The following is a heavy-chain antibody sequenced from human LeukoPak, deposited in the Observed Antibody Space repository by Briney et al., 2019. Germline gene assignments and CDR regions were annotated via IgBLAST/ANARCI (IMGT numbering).Heavy chain of an antibody. CDR2: ISWDGGST. D-gene: IGHD5-18*01. J-gene: IGHJ4*02. CDR3: AKGGVTAMTLFDY. Sequence: GGSLRLSCAASGFTFDEYAMHWVRQAPGKGLEWVSLISWDGGSTYYADSVKGRFTISRDNSKNSLCLQMNSLRAEDTALYYCAKGGVTAMTLFDYWGQGTLVTVSS. V-gene: IGHV3-43D*03. CDR1: GFTFDEYA.